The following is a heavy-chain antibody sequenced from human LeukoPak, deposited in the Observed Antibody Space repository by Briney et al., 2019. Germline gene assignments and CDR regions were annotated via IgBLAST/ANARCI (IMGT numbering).Heavy chain of an antibody. CDR3: ARDRSRDCSSTSCYFDAFDI. J-gene: IGHJ3*02. CDR2: IYSGGFT. V-gene: IGHV3-66*02. Sequence: GGSLRLSCAASGFTVSSNCMSWVRQAPGKGLEWVSVIYSGGFTYYADSVKGRFTISRDSSKNTLYLQMNSLRAEDTAVYYCARDRSRDCSSTSCYFDAFDIWGQGTMVTVSS. D-gene: IGHD2-2*01. CDR1: GFTVSSNC.